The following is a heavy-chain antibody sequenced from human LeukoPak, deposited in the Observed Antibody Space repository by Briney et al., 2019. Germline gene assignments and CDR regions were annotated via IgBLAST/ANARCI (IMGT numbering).Heavy chain of an antibody. CDR1: GFTFRNYW. D-gene: IGHD6-6*01. V-gene: IGHV3-7*01. Sequence: GGSLRLSCAASGFTFRNYWMSWVRQAPGKGLEWVANIKQDGSEKYYVDSVKGRFTISRDNAKNTLYLQMNSLRAEDTAVYYCARGGVYSTSAVDYWGQGTLVTVSS. CDR2: IKQDGSEK. J-gene: IGHJ4*02. CDR3: ARGGVYSTSAVDY.